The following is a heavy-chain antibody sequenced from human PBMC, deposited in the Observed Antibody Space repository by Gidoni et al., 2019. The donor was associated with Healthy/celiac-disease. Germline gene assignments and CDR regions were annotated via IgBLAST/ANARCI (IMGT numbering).Heavy chain of an antibody. J-gene: IGHJ4*02. Sequence: QVQLQESGPGLVKPSQTLSLTCAVSGGSISSGGYSWSWIRQPPGKGLEWIGYIYYSGSTYYNPSLKSRVTISVDTSKNQFSLKLSSVTAADTAVYYCARVRGGSETFFDYWGQGTLVTVSS. CDR3: ARVRGGSETFFDY. CDR1: GGSISSGGYS. D-gene: IGHD2-15*01. V-gene: IGHV4-30-4*07. CDR2: IYYSGST.